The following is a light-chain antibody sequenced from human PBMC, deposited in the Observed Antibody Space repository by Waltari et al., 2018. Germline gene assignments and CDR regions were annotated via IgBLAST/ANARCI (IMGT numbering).Light chain of an antibody. CDR1: QNIGHY. CDR2: GTS. J-gene: IGKJ1*01. V-gene: IGKV3-20*01. CDR3: QHHVRLPAT. Sequence: IVLTQSPGTLSLSPGGRATLSCRVSQNIGHYLAWYQQKPGQAPRLLIYGTSTRAAGIPDRFSGSGSGADFSLTITRLEPEDFAVYYCQHHVRLPATFGQGTKV.